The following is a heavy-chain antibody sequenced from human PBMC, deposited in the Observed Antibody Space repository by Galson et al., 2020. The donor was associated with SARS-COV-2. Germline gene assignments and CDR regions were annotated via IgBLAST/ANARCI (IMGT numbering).Heavy chain of an antibody. D-gene: IGHD6-13*01. CDR1: GFTFRSYG. J-gene: IGHJ4*02. CDR2: IWYDGSKK. V-gene: IGHV3-33*01. CDR3: AREAEVTSAGNSLDY. Sequence: QLGESLKISCAASGFTFRSYGMHWVRQAPGKGLEWVAVIWYDGSKKYYGDSVEGRFTISRDNSKNTLYLQVDNLGAEDTAVYYCAREAEVTSAGNSLDYWGRGTLVTVSS.